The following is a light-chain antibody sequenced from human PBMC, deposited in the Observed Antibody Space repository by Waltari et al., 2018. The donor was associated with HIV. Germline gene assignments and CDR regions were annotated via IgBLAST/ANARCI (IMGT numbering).Light chain of an antibody. V-gene: IGKV3-15*01. Sequence: EIVMTQSPATLSVSPGEGATLSCRASQPISRNLAWYQQRAGQSPRLLISGASTRATGIPARFSGSGSGTEFTLTISSLQSEDFAVYYCQQYNNWPYTFGQGTKLEIK. CDR1: QPISRN. CDR2: GAS. CDR3: QQYNNWPYT. J-gene: IGKJ2*01.